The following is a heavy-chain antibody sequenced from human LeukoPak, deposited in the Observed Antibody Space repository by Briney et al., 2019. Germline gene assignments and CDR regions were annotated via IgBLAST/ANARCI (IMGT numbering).Heavy chain of an antibody. CDR3: ARDLSSGYYTGYFDY. Sequence: GGSLRLSCAASGFTFSSYAMSWVRQAPGKGLEWVSYISSSSSTIYYADSVKGRFTISRDNAKNSLYLQMNSLRDEDTAVYYCARDLSSGYYTGYFDYWGQGTLVTVSS. CDR2: ISSSSSTI. D-gene: IGHD3-22*01. CDR1: GFTFSSYA. J-gene: IGHJ4*02. V-gene: IGHV3-48*02.